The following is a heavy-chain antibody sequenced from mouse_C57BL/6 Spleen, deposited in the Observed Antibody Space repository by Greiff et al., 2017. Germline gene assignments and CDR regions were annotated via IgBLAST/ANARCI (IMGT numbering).Heavy chain of an antibody. J-gene: IGHJ3*01. D-gene: IGHD2-3*01. CDR2: INPSNGGT. Sequence: QVQLQQPGTELVKPGASVKLSCKASGYTFTSYWMPWVKQRPGQGLEWIGNINPSNGGTNYNEKFKSKATLTVDKSSSTAYMQLSSRTSEDAAVYYCARTGYDGYYGFAYWGQGTLVTGSA. CDR1: GYTFTSYW. V-gene: IGHV1-53*01. CDR3: ARTGYDGYYGFAY.